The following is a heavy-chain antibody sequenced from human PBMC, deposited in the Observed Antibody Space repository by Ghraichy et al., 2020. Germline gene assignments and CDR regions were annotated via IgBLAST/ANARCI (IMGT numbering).Heavy chain of an antibody. CDR3: ASSTTAQWLLRGAFDI. V-gene: IGHV3-21*01. J-gene: IGHJ3*02. Sequence: GESLNISCAASGFTFSSYSMNWVRQAPGKGLEWVSSISSSSSYIYYADSVKGRFTISRDNAKNSLYLQMNSLRAEDTAVYYCASSTTAQWLLRGAFDIWGQGTMVTVSS. D-gene: IGHD6-19*01. CDR1: GFTFSSYS. CDR2: ISSSSSYI.